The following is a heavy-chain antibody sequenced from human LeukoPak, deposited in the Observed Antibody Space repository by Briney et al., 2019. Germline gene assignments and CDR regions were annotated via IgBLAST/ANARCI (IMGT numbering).Heavy chain of an antibody. D-gene: IGHD6-19*01. CDR1: GFTFSSYA. Sequence: GGSLRLSCAASGFTFSSYAMHWVRQAPGKGLEWVAVISYDGSNKYYADSVKGRFTISRDNSKNTLYLQMNSLRAEDTAVYYCARDGEPPLSSGWYWGPSYYYYGMDVWGQGTTVTVSS. V-gene: IGHV3-30-3*01. CDR3: ARDGEPPLSSGWYWGPSYYYYGMDV. J-gene: IGHJ6*02. CDR2: ISYDGSNK.